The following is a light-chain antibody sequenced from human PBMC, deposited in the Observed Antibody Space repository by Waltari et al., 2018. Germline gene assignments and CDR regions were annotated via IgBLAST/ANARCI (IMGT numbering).Light chain of an antibody. Sequence: EIVMTQSPATLSVYPGERATLSCRASQSVSSNLAWYQQKPGQAPRLLIYGASTRATGIPARFSGSGSGTEFTLTISSLQSEDFAVYYCQHYNNWPPYTFGQGTDLEIK. CDR3: QHYNNWPPYT. CDR2: GAS. V-gene: IGKV3-15*01. CDR1: QSVSSN. J-gene: IGKJ2*01.